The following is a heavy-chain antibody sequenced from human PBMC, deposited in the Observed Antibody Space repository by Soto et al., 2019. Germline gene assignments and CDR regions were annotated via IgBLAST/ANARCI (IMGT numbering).Heavy chain of an antibody. V-gene: IGHV1-69*13. Sequence: AASVKVSCKASGGTFSRYAISWVRQAPEQGLEWMGGIIPIFGTANYAQKFQGRVTITADESTSTAYMELSSLRSEDTAVYYCARERSSSSYNYGMDVWGQGTTVTVSS. D-gene: IGHD6-6*01. CDR1: GGTFSRYA. J-gene: IGHJ6*02. CDR2: IIPIFGTA. CDR3: ARERSSSSYNYGMDV.